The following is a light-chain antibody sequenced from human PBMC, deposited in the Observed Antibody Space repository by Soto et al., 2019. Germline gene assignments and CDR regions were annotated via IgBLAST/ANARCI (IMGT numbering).Light chain of an antibody. J-gene: IGLJ3*02. CDR2: EGT. CDR1: SSDVGSFDL. Sequence: QSALNQPASVSGSPGQSITISCTGTSSDVGSFDLVSWYQQHPGKAPKLMIYEGTKRPAGVSSRFSASKSGNTASLTISGLQAEDEADYHCCSYAGSSTWVFGGGTKLTVL. V-gene: IGLV2-23*01. CDR3: CSYAGSSTWV.